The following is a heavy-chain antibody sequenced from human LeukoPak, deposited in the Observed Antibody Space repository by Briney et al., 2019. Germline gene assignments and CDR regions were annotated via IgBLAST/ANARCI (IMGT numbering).Heavy chain of an antibody. V-gene: IGHV1-46*01. D-gene: IGHD4-17*01. CDR1: GYPFSAHF. CDR2: INPSGGST. CDR3: ARGLRCDY. Sequence: ASVRVSCKASGYPFSAHFLNWVRQAPGQGLEWMGIINPSGGSTSYAQKFQGRVTMTRDTSTSTVYMELSSLRSEDTAVYYCARGLRCDYWGQGTLVTVSS. J-gene: IGHJ4*02.